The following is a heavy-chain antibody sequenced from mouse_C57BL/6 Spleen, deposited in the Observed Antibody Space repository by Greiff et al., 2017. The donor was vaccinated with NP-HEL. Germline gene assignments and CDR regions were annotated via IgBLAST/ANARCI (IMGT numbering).Heavy chain of an antibody. V-gene: IGHV1-18*01. Sequence: VQLQQSGPELVKPGASVKIPCKASGYTFTDYNMDWVKQSHGKSLEWIGDINPNNGGPIYNQKFKGKATLTVDKSSSTAYMELRSLTSEDTAVYYCARRGLGSSRSDFDYWGQGTTHTVSS. CDR1: GYTFTDYN. J-gene: IGHJ2*01. CDR2: INPNNGGP. CDR3: ARRGLGSSRSDFDY. D-gene: IGHD1-1*01.